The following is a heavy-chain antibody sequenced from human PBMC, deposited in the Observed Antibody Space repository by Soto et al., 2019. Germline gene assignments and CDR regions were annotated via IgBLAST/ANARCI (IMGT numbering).Heavy chain of an antibody. D-gene: IGHD3-22*01. CDR3: ARNYYDSGGGFDY. CDR1: GFTVSSNY. J-gene: IGHJ4*02. V-gene: IGHV3-53*01. CDR2: IYSGGST. Sequence: GGSLRLSCAASGFTVSSNYMSWVRQAPGKGLEWVPVIYSGGSTYYADSVKGRFTISRDNSKNTLYLQMNSLRAEDTAVYYCARNYYDSGGGFDYWGQGTLVT.